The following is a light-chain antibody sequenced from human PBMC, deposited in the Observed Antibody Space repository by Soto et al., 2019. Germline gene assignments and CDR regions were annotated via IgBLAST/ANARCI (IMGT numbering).Light chain of an antibody. CDR1: QSVSSSY. CDR3: QQYGSSLTWT. Sequence: EIVLTRSPGTLSLSPGERATLSCSASQSVSSSYLAWYQQKPGQAPRLLIYGASSRATGIPDRFSGSGSGTDFTLTISRLEPEDFAVYYCQQYGSSLTWTFGQGTKVDIK. V-gene: IGKV3-20*01. J-gene: IGKJ1*01. CDR2: GAS.